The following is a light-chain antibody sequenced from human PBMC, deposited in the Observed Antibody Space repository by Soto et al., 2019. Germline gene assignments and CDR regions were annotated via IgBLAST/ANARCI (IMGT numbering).Light chain of an antibody. CDR2: DVY. Sequence: QSVLTQPASVSGSPGQSIAISCTGVRTDVDGYDYVSWYQQHPGQAPQLIIYDVYNRPSGVSNRFSGSKSGNTASLTISGLQAEDEADYYCSYYTSSSPSRYVFGTGTKVTVL. V-gene: IGLV2-14*03. CDR3: SYYTSSSPSRYV. CDR1: RTDVDGYDY. J-gene: IGLJ1*01.